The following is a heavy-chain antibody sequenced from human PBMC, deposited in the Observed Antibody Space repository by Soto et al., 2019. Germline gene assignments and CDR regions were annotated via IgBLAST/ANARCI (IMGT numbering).Heavy chain of an antibody. CDR3: ARGGATSRFYYYYGMDV. V-gene: IGHV4-61*08. CDR1: GGSISSGGYY. J-gene: IGHJ6*02. Sequence: SETLSLTCTVSGGSISSGGYYWSWIRQHPGKGLEWIGYIYYSGSTNYNPSLKSRVTISVDTSKNQFSLKLSSVTAADTAVYYCARGGATSRFYYYYGMDVWGQGTTVTVSS. CDR2: IYYSGST. D-gene: IGHD1-26*01.